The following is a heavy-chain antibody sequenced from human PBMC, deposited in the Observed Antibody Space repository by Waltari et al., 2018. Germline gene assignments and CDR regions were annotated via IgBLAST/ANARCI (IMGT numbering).Heavy chain of an antibody. V-gene: IGHV3-74*01. CDR1: EFIFSEYW. J-gene: IGHJ5*02. Sequence: EVQLVESGGGLVEPGEYLRLSCVASEFIFSEYWMIWVRQVPGKGLMWVARINGDGTSTYYADFAKGRFTVSRDNTNSTLNLQMSRLKVEDTGLYYCARDKDFYATGSPLDLWGHGTQVTVSS. CDR3: ARDKDFYATGSPLDL. D-gene: IGHD3-10*01. CDR2: INGDGTST.